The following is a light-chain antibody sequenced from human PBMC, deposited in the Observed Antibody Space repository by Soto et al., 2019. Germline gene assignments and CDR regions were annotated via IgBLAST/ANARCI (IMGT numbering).Light chain of an antibody. CDR2: GAS. J-gene: IGKJ2*01. CDR1: QNLSGN. CDR3: QQYNNWPPEYT. Sequence: EIVMTQSPATLSVSPGERATLSCRASQNLSGNLAWYPQKPGQAPRLLIYGASTRATGIPARFSGSGSGTEFALTISRLQSEDFAVYYCQQYNNWPPEYTFGQGTKLEIK. V-gene: IGKV3-15*01.